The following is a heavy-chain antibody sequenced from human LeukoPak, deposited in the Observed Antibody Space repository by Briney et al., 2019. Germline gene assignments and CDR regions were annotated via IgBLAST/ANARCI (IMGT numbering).Heavy chain of an antibody. V-gene: IGHV3-11*01. CDR3: ARVIAAAGIVRWFDP. CDR1: GFTFSDYY. J-gene: IGHJ5*02. Sequence: PGGSLRLSCAASGFTFSDYYMSWIRQAPGRGLEGVSNISSSGSTIYYTDSVKGRFTISRDNAKNSLYLQMNSLRAEDTAVYYCARVIAAAGIVRWFDPWGQGTLVTVSS. D-gene: IGHD6-13*01. CDR2: ISSSGSTI.